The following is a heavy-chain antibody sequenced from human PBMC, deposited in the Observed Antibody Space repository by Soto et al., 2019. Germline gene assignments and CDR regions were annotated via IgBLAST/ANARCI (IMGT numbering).Heavy chain of an antibody. CDR3: AGTRGYCSGGSCPTVVDY. CDR1: GGSISSYY. V-gene: IGHV4-59*01. Sequence: SETLSLTCTVSGGSISSYYWSWIRQPPGKGLEWIGYIYYSGSTNYNPSLKSRVTISVDTSKNQFSLKLSSVTAADTAVYYCAGTRGYCSGGSCPTVVDYWGQGTLVTVSS. J-gene: IGHJ4*02. D-gene: IGHD2-15*01. CDR2: IYYSGST.